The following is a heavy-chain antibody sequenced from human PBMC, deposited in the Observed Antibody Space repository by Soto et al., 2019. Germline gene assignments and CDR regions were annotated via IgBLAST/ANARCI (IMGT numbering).Heavy chain of an antibody. CDR3: ASPTSSGWYRSYFDY. V-gene: IGHV4-39*01. CDR1: GGSISSSTHY. D-gene: IGHD6-19*01. Sequence: SETLSLTCTVSGGSISSSTHYWGWIRQPPGKGLEWIGSIYYSGATYYNPSLKSRVTISVDTSKNQFSLKLSSVTAADTAVYYCASPTSSGWYRSYFDYWGQGTLVTVSS. CDR2: IYYSGAT. J-gene: IGHJ4*02.